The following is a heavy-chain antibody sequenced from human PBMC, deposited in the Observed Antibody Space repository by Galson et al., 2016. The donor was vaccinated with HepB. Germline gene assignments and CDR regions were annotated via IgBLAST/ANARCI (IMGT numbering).Heavy chain of an antibody. Sequence: PALVKPTQTLTLTCTFSGFSFATSGMCVSWIRQPPGKALEWLAFINWDDEKYYSTSLKPRVTISMGTSKNQAVLEMTNMEPLDTVTYYCVLTRMGVVGTIFDYWGQGALGAVSS. D-gene: IGHD5-12*01. J-gene: IGHJ4*02. CDR1: GFSFATSGMC. CDR2: INWDDEK. CDR3: VLTRMGVVGTIFDY. V-gene: IGHV2-70*01.